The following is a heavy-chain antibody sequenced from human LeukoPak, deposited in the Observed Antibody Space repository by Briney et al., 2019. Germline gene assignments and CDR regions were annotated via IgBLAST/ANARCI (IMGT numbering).Heavy chain of an antibody. V-gene: IGHV3-30*19. Sequence: PGRSLRLSCVTSGFIFSSYGFHWVRQAPGKGPEWVAVISFDGSEKYYADSAKGRFSISTDYSRNTLYLEMNSLRADDTAVYYCVRSQLQYCTTTSCYVFDSWGQGTLVTVSS. CDR1: GFIFSSYG. CDR3: VRSQLQYCTTTSCYVFDS. CDR2: ISFDGSEK. J-gene: IGHJ4*02. D-gene: IGHD2-2*01.